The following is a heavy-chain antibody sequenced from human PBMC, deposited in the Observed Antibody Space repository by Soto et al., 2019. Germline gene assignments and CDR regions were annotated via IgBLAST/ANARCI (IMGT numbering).Heavy chain of an antibody. D-gene: IGHD3-16*01. V-gene: IGHV4-59*01. CDR3: ARVLGWITFSDI. CDR1: GGTIGSYY. Sequence: SEPLSVTCTVSGGTIGSYYWSWIRQPPGKGLEWIGYIYYSGSTNYNPSLKSRVTISVDTSKNQFSLKLSSVTAADTAVYYCARVLGWITFSDILGKGTMVTVSS. J-gene: IGHJ3*02. CDR2: IYYSGST.